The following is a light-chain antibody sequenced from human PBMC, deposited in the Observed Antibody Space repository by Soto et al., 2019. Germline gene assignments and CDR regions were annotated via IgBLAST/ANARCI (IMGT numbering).Light chain of an antibody. CDR2: GAS. CDR3: QQYGNSPQT. CDR1: QSISRNY. V-gene: IGKV3-20*01. J-gene: IGKJ1*01. Sequence: EIVLTQSPGTLSLSPGERATLSCRASQSISRNYLVWYQQKPGQAPRLLIYGASSRATGIPNRFSGSGSGTDFTLTISRLEPEDFAVYYCQQYGNSPQTFGQGTKVDIK.